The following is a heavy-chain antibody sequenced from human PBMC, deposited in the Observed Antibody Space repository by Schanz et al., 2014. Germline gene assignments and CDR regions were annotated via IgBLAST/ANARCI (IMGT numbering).Heavy chain of an antibody. J-gene: IGHJ4*02. CDR1: GFSFSSYA. Sequence: EVHLLESGGGLVEPGGSLRLSCAASGFSFSSYAMSWVRQAPGRGLEWVSIISGSGGSTYYADSVKGRFTISRDNSKNTLYLQMNSLRAEDTAVYYCAKDRSWDYDSSGYFDYWGQGTLVAGSS. D-gene: IGHD3-22*01. CDR2: ISGSGGST. V-gene: IGHV3-23*01. CDR3: AKDRSWDYDSSGYFDY.